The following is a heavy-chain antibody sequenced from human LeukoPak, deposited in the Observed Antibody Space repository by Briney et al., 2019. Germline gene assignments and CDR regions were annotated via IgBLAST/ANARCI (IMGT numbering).Heavy chain of an antibody. D-gene: IGHD3-10*01. CDR2: ISAYNGNT. J-gene: IGHJ4*02. CDR1: GYTFTSYG. V-gene: IGHV1-18*01. Sequence: ASVKVSCKASGYTFTSYGISWVRQAPGQGLEWMGWISAYNGNTNYAQKLQGRVTMTTDTSTSTAYMELSRLRSDDTAVYYCARDPPYGSGSQYFDYWGQGTLVTVSS. CDR3: ARDPPYGSGSQYFDY.